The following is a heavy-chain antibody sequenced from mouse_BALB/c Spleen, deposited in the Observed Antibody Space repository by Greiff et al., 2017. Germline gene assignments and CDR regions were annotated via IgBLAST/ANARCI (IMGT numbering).Heavy chain of an antibody. J-gene: IGHJ4*01. V-gene: IGHV1S22*01. Sequence: LQQPGSELVRPGASVKLSCKASGYTFTSYWMHWVKQRPGQGLEWIGNIYPGSGSTNYDEKFKSKATLTVDTSSSTAYMQLSSLTSEDSAVYYCTRELPYYYAMDDWGQGTSVTVSS. CDR1: GYTFTSYW. CDR3: TRELPYYYAMDD. CDR2: IYPGSGST.